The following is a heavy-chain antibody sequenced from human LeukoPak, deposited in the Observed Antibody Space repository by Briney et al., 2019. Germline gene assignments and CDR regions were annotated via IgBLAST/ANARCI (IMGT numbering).Heavy chain of an antibody. V-gene: IGHV4-59*01. CDR1: GGSISSYY. D-gene: IGHD3-22*01. CDR3: ARGPSTDYNSSGYYH. J-gene: IGHJ4*02. CDR2: IYYSGST. Sequence: KPSETLFLACTVSGGSISSYYWSWIRQPPVKGLEWIGHIYYSGSTTYKPSLKGRVTISVDTSKSQFALKLSSVTAADTAVYYCARGPSTDYNSSGYYHWGQGTLVTVSS.